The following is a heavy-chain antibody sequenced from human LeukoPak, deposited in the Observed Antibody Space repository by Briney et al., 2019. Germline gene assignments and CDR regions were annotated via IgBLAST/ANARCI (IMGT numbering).Heavy chain of an antibody. CDR1: GGSISSGIYY. Sequence: SETLSLXCTVSGGSISSGIYYWSWIRQPAGKGLEWLGRLYTSVITNYNAPLKSRVTISVDTSKNQFSLKLSSVTAADTAVYYCARDWGVDYGGNSIYYFDYWGQGTLVTVSS. V-gene: IGHV4-61*02. CDR2: LYTSVIT. D-gene: IGHD4-23*01. CDR3: ARDWGVDYGGNSIYYFDY. J-gene: IGHJ4*02.